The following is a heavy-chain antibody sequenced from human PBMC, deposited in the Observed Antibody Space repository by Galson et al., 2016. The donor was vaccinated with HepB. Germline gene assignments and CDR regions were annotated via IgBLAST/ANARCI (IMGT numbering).Heavy chain of an antibody. CDR1: GFTFDDYA. D-gene: IGHD3-10*01. CDR2: ISGDRYYI. J-gene: IGHJ4*02. Sequence: SLRLSCAASGFTFDDYAIHWVRQAQGKGLEWVSAISGDRYYIYYADSVQGRFTISRDNARNILYLQMDGLRNEDTALYFCAKSLFRGARDFWGQGTLVTVSS. CDR3: AKSLFRGARDF. V-gene: IGHV3-43*02.